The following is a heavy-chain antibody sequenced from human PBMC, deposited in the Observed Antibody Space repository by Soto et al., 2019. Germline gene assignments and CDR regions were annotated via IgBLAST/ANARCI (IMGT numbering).Heavy chain of an antibody. CDR2: IYYSEST. V-gene: IGHV4-59*01. D-gene: IGHD4-17*01. CDR1: GGSISSYY. CDR3: ARDNGDFDY. Sequence: SETLSLTCTVSGGSISSYYWSWIRQPPGKGLEWIGYIYYSESTNYNPSHKSQVNISVDTSKNQFSLKLSSVTAADTAVYYCARDNGDFDYWGQGTLVTVS. J-gene: IGHJ4*02.